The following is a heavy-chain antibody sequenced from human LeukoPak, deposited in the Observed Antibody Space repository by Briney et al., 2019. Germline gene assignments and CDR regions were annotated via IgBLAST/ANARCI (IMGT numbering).Heavy chain of an antibody. J-gene: IGHJ3*02. Sequence: QSGGSLRLSCAASGFSVSGEFMSWVRQAPGKGLEWVSIIHYDGKIRYAGSVGGRFTISRDNAKNSLYLQMNSLRAEDTALYHCAKEGYCSGGSCSVDAFDIWGQGTMVTVSS. CDR3: AKEGYCSGGSCSVDAFDI. CDR1: GFSVSGEF. V-gene: IGHV3-53*01. CDR2: IHYDGKI. D-gene: IGHD2-15*01.